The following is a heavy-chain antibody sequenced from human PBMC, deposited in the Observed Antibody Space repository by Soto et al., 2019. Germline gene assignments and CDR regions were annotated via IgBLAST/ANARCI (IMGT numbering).Heavy chain of an antibody. Sequence: GGSLRLSCTTSGFTFGDYAMSWFRQAPGKGLEWVGFIRSKAYGGTTEYAASVKGRFTISRDDSASIAYLQMNSLKTEDTALYYCNGGISGSFTTLDFWGQGTLVTVSS. J-gene: IGHJ4*02. CDR1: GFTFGDYA. CDR2: IRSKAYGGTT. CDR3: NGGISGSFTTLDF. D-gene: IGHD1-26*01. V-gene: IGHV3-49*03.